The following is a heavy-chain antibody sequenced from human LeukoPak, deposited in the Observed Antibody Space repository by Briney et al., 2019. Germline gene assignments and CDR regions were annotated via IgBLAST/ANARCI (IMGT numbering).Heavy chain of an antibody. V-gene: IGHV3-66*01. Sequence: GGSLRLSCAASGFTVSSNYMSWVRQAPGKGLEWVSVIYSGGSTYYADSVKGRFTISRDNSKNTLYLQMNSLRAEDTAVYYCAKDLPHRASGYYMDVWGKGTTVTVSS. CDR3: AKDLPHRASGYYMDV. D-gene: IGHD1-14*01. J-gene: IGHJ6*03. CDR1: GFTVSSNY. CDR2: IYSGGST.